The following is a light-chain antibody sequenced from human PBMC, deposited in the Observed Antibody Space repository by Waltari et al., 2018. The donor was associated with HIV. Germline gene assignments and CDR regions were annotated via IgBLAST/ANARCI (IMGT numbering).Light chain of an antibody. CDR3: QQYGSSPGT. Sequence: EIVLTQSPGTLSLSPGESATLSCRASQSVGSNFLAWYQQKPGQAPRRLIYGASSRATGIPDRFSGSGSGTDFTLTISRLEPEDIAVYFCQQYGSSPGTFGQGTKLEIK. CDR2: GAS. V-gene: IGKV3-20*01. J-gene: IGKJ2*01. CDR1: QSVGSNF.